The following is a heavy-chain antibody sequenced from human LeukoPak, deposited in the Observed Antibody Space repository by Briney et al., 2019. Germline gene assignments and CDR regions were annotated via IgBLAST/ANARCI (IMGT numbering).Heavy chain of an antibody. CDR2: ISWNSGSI. D-gene: IGHD2-2*01. J-gene: IGHJ6*03. CDR3: AREVSVGYSYYMDV. Sequence: GGSLRLSCAASGFTFDDYALHWVRQGPGKGLEGVSGISWNSGSIEYADSVKGRFTISRDNAKNSLYLQMNSLRAEDTALYSCAREVSVGYSYYMDVWGKGTTVTISS. CDR1: GFTFDDYA. V-gene: IGHV3-9*01.